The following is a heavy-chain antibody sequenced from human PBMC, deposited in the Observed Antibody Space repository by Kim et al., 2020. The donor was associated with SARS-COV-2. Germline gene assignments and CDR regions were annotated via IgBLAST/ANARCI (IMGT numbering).Heavy chain of an antibody. D-gene: IGHD3-22*01. Sequence: TSYNPSLKRRVTISVDTSKNQFSLKLSSVTAADTAVYYCARGYYYDRRDYWGQGTLVTVSS. CDR2: T. V-gene: IGHV4-39*07. J-gene: IGHJ4*02. CDR3: ARGYYYDRRDY.